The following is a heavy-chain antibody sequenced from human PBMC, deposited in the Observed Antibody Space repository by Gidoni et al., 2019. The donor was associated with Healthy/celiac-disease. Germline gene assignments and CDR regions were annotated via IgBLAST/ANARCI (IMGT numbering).Heavy chain of an antibody. V-gene: IGHV3-33*01. CDR3: ARDSGYYDSSGYQRGTSYFDY. CDR1: GFTFSSSG. J-gene: IGHJ4*02. Sequence: QVQLVESGGRVVQPGRSLRLLCSASGFTFSSSGTHWFRQAPGKGLEWVAVIWYEGSNKYYADSVKGRFTISRDNSKNTLYLQMNSLRAEDTAVYYCARDSGYYDSSGYQRGTSYFDYWGQGTLVTVSS. D-gene: IGHD3-22*01. CDR2: IWYEGSNK.